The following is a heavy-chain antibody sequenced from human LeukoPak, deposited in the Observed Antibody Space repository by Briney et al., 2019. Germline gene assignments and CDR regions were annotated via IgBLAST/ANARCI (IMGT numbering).Heavy chain of an antibody. J-gene: IGHJ4*02. CDR3: ARGELWLVY. V-gene: IGHV4-39*07. Sequence: SETLSLTCTVSGGSISSSSYYWGWIRQPPGKGLEWIGEINHSGSTNYNPSLKSRVTISVDTSKNQFSLKLSSVTAADTAVYYCARGELWLVYWGQGTLVTVSS. CDR1: GGSISSSSYY. CDR2: INHSGST. D-gene: IGHD5-18*01.